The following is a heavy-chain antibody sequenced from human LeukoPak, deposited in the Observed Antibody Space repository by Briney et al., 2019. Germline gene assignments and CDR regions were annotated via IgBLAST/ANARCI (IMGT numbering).Heavy chain of an antibody. J-gene: IGHJ4*02. CDR1: GGTFSSYA. Sequence: GASVNVSCKASGGTFSSYAISWVRQAPGQGLEWMGRIIPILGIANYAQKFQGRVTITADKSTSTAYMELSSLRSEDTAVYYCASCIGGYYDSSGYYYYWGQGTLVTVSS. CDR3: ASCIGGYYDSSGYYYY. CDR2: IIPILGIA. D-gene: IGHD3-22*01. V-gene: IGHV1-69*04.